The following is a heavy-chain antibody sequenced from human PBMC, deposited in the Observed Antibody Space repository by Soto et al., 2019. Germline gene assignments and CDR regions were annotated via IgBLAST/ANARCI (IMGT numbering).Heavy chain of an antibody. CDR2: FFYTGST. V-gene: IGHV4-59*08. Sequence: SETLSLTCTVSGGSITDYYWSWIRQPPGKGLEWIGHFFYTGSTNYNPSLRSRVTTSVDTSKNQLSLKLRSVTAAETAVYYCARGADYCSWSSSCFEGYYYYMDVWGKGTTVTVSS. CDR3: ARGADYCSWSSSCFEGYYYYMDV. D-gene: IGHD2-15*01. J-gene: IGHJ6*03. CDR1: GGSITDYY.